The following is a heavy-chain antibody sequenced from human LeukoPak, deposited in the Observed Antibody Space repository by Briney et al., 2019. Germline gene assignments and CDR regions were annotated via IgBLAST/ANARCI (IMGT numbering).Heavy chain of an antibody. CDR2: VNPNSGGT. CDR1: GYTFTGYY. CDR3: ARGGGSCGGDCFDY. J-gene: IGHJ4*02. D-gene: IGHD2-21*01. Sequence: GASVKVSCKASGYTFTGYYLHWLRQAPGQGLEWMGWVNPNSGGTSYAQKFQGRVTMTRDTSISTAYMELSRLRSDDTAVYYCARGGGSCGGDCFDYWGQGTLVTVSS. V-gene: IGHV1-2*02.